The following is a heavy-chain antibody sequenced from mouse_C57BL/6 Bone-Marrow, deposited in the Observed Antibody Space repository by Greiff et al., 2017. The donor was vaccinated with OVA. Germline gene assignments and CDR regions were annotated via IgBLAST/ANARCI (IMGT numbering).Heavy chain of an antibody. CDR2: INPSSGYT. D-gene: IGHD2-1*01. CDR1: GYTFTSYT. CDR3: AREIYYGNYVWYFDV. V-gene: IGHV1-4*01. J-gene: IGHJ1*03. Sequence: VQLQQSGAELARPGASVKMSCKASGYTFTSYTMHWVKQRPGQGLEWIGYINPSSGYTKYNQKFKDKATLTADKSYSTAYMQLSSLTSEDSAVYYCAREIYYGNYVWYFDVWGTGTTVTVSS.